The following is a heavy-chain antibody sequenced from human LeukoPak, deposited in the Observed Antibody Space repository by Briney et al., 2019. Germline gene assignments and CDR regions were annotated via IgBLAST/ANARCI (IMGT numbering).Heavy chain of an antibody. J-gene: IGHJ5*02. Sequence: SETLSLTCAVYGGSFSGYYWSWIRQPPGKGLEWIGEINHSGSTNYNPSLKSRVTISVDTSKNQFSLKLSSVTAADTAVYYCARGHFGGSSQLNNWFDPWGQGTLVTVSS. V-gene: IGHV4-34*01. CDR1: GGSFSGYY. D-gene: IGHD1-26*01. CDR3: ARGHFGGSSQLNNWFDP. CDR2: INHSGST.